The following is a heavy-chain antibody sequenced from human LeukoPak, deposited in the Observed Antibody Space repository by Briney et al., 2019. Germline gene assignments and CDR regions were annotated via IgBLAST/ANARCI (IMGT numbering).Heavy chain of an antibody. Sequence: RESLKISCKGSGYSFTTYWIGWVRQMPGKGLEWMGIIYPGGSDIRYSPSFEGQVTISADKSTSTAYLQWGSLKASDSAMYYCARQSSGWYWFDPWGQGTLVTVSS. CDR1: GYSFTTYW. D-gene: IGHD6-19*01. J-gene: IGHJ5*02. CDR2: IYPGGSDI. CDR3: ARQSSGWYWFDP. V-gene: IGHV5-51*01.